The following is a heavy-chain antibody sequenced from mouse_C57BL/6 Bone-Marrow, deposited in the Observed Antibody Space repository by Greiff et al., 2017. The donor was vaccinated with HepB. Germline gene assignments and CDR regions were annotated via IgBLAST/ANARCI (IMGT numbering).Heavy chain of an antibody. CDR2: ISDGGSYT. J-gene: IGHJ4*01. D-gene: IGHD1-1*01. Sequence: EVQLVESGGGLVKPGGSLKLSCAASGFTFSSYAMSWVRQTPEKRLEWVATISDGGSYTYYPDNVKGRFTISRDNAKNNLYLQMSHLKSEDTAMYYCARDQGIITTVVEEDYAMDYWGQGTSVTVSS. V-gene: IGHV5-4*01. CDR1: GFTFSSYA. CDR3: ARDQGIITTVVEEDYAMDY.